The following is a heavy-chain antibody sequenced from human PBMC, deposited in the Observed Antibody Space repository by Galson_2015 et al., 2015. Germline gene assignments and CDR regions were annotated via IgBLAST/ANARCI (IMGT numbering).Heavy chain of an antibody. CDR2: ISYDGSKK. D-gene: IGHD6-19*01. Sequence: SLRLSCAASGFTFSAYAMHWVRQAPGKGLEWVAVISYDGSKKYYADSVKGRFTISRDNSKNTLYLQMNSLRAEDTAVYYCARDPQDNSGWSCYFYYWGQGTLVTVSS. V-gene: IGHV3-30-3*01. CDR1: GFTFSAYA. CDR3: ARDPQDNSGWSCYFYY. J-gene: IGHJ4*02.